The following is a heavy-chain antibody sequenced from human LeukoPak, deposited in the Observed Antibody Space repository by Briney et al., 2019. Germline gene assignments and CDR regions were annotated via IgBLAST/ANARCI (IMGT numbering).Heavy chain of an antibody. CDR3: ARLTSSGWWFDY. Sequence: SETLSLTCTVSGGSISSSSYYWGWIRQPPGKGLEWIGYIYYSGSTNYNPSLKSRVTISVDTSKNQFSLKLSSVTAADTAVYYCARLTSSGWWFDYWGQGTLVTVSS. V-gene: IGHV4-61*05. D-gene: IGHD6-19*01. CDR1: GGSISSSSYY. J-gene: IGHJ4*02. CDR2: IYYSGST.